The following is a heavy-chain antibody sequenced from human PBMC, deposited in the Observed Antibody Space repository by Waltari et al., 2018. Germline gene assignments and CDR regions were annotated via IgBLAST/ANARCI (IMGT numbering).Heavy chain of an antibody. CDR3: ARTTRTGSTFFLGPLDP. CDR2: TTSDRTNK. Sequence: QVQLVESGGGVVQPGTSLRLSCAVSGSTFRNYAMYWCRQAPGKGLGWVSVTTSDRTNKYSADSVKGRFIISRDNSENTLHLQMNSLSTEDTAVYYCARTTRTGSTFFLGPLDPWGQGTLVTVSS. V-gene: IGHV3-30*04. CDR1: GSTFRNYA. D-gene: IGHD1-7*01. J-gene: IGHJ5*02.